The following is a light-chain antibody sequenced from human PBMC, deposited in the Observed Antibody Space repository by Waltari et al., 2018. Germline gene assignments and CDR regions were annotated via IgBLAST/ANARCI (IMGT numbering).Light chain of an antibody. J-gene: IGLJ2*01. CDR1: DCGNRR. V-gene: IGLV3-21*04. CDR3: QVWDASASHVV. Sequence: SYELTQPPSVSVAPGKTARMTCEGNDCGNRRVHWYRQRPGQAPVLLISDDSDRPSGVPERFFGSKSGNTATLSIGRVEAGDEADYYCQVWDASASHVVFGGGTKLTVL. CDR2: DDS.